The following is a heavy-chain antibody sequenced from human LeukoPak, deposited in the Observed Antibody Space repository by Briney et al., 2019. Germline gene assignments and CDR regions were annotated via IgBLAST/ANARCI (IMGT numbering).Heavy chain of an antibody. CDR1: GGSISSSNW. CDR3: ARDGGAAAGTPDY. CDR2: IYHSGST. V-gene: IGHV4-4*02. J-gene: IGHJ4*02. D-gene: IGHD6-13*01. Sequence: PSETLSLTCAVSGGSISSSNWWSWVRQPPGKGLEWIGEIYHSGSTNYNPSLKSRVTISVDKSKNQFSLKLSSVTAADTAVYYCARDGGAAAGTPDYWGQGTLVTVSS.